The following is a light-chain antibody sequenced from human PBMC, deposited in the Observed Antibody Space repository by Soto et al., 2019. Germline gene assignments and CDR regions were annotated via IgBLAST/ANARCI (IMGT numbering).Light chain of an antibody. CDR2: GAS. CDR3: QQYGSSPT. J-gene: IGKJ2*01. V-gene: IGKV3-20*01. CDR1: QSVSSSY. Sequence: EIVLTQSPGTLSLSPGERATLSCRASQSVSSSYLAWYQQKPGQAPRLLIYGASSRATGIPDRFSGSWSATDFTLTISRLEPEDFAVYYCQQYGSSPTFGQGTKLEIK.